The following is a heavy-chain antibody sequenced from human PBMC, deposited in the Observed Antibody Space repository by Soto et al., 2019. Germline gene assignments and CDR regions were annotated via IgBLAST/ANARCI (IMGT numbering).Heavy chain of an antibody. J-gene: IGHJ6*02. V-gene: IGHV4-34*01. CDR2: INDSGST. CDR1: GGSLTTYC. CDR3: AGALLWFGGYGIDV. Sequence: QVQLQQWGAGLLKPSETLSLTCTVYGGSLTTYCWSWIRQPPGKGLEWIGEINDSGSTNYNPSLKSRVTISVDTSKNQFSLEVTSVTAADTAVYYCAGALLWFGGYGIDVWGQGTAVTVSS. D-gene: IGHD3-10*01.